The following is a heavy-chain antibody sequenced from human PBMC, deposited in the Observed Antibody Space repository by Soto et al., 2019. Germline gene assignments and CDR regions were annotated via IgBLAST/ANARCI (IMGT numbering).Heavy chain of an antibody. Sequence: QVQLQESGPGLVKPSETLSLTCAVSGDSISSYYCMWIRQPPGKGLESIGYLYYGRSANYNYSLKSPVTSSVRKSTNQCSLTLSSMTAADTAVYSCALRSMAVVPEYWGQGTLVTVSS. D-gene: IGHD3-22*01. CDR1: GDSISSYY. J-gene: IGHJ4*02. V-gene: IGHV4-59*01. CDR3: ALRSMAVVPEY. CDR2: LYYGRSA.